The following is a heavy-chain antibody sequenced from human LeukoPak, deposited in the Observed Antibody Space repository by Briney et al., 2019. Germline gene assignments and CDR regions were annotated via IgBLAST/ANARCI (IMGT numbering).Heavy chain of an antibody. J-gene: IGHJ4*02. CDR2: ISGSGGNT. V-gene: IGHV3-23*01. CDR3: ARDFSGSIDY. D-gene: IGHD3-3*01. Sequence: GGSLRLSCAASGFTFSSYAMSWVRQPPGKGLNWVSSISGSGGNTFYADSVKGRFTISRDNAKNTLYLQMNSLRAEDTAVYFCARDFSGSIDYWGQGTQVTVSS. CDR1: GFTFSSYA.